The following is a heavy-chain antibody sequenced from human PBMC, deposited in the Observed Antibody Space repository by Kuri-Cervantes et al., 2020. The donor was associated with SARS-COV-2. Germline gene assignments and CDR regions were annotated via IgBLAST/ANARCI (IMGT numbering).Heavy chain of an antibody. Sequence: AGSLTLSCAASGFTFSSYWMHWVRQAPGKGLVWVSRINSDGSSTSYADSVKGRFTISRDNAKNTPYLQMNSLRAEHTAVYYCAREYDSSGYYYVLYYYGMDVWGQGTTVTVSS. CDR2: INSDGSST. CDR1: GFTFSSYW. D-gene: IGHD3-22*01. J-gene: IGHJ6*02. CDR3: AREYDSSGYYYVLYYYGMDV. V-gene: IGHV3-74*01.